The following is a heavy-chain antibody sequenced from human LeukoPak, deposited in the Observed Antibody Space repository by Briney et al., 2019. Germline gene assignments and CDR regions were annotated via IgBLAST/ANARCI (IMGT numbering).Heavy chain of an antibody. CDR2: INPNSGGT. V-gene: IGHV1-2*02. CDR1: GYTFTGYY. J-gene: IGHJ4*02. D-gene: IGHD5-24*01. Sequence: ASVKVSCKASGYTFTGYYMHWVRQAPGQGLEWMGWINPNSGGTNYAQKFQGRVTMTRNTSISTAYMELSSLRSEDTAVYYCARGVTATTESDYWGQGTLVTVSS. CDR3: ARGVTATTESDY.